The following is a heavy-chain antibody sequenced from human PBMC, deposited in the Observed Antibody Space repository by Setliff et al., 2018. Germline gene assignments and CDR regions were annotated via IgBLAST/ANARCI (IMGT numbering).Heavy chain of an antibody. CDR1: GYTFTTYA. V-gene: IGHV1-2*02. CDR3: ARQPMDTIMVTFDF. D-gene: IGHD5-12*01. CDR2: INPNNGDT. J-gene: IGHJ4*02. Sequence: GASVKVSCKASGYTFTTYAISWMRQAPGQGLEWMGWINPNNGDTKSAQKFQGRLTMTRDTSISTAYMELSSLRSDDTAVYYCARQPMDTIMVTFDFWGQGALVTVSS.